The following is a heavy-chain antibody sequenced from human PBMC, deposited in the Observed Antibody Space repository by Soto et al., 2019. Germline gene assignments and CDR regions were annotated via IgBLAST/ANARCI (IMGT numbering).Heavy chain of an antibody. J-gene: IGHJ4*02. D-gene: IGHD6-13*01. V-gene: IGHV3-11*05. Sequence: QVQLVESGGGLVKPGGSLRLSCAVSGFTFSDYYMTWIRQAPGKGLEWVSYISSSTSHTNYADSVKGRFTISRDNAKNSLVLQMNSLRAEDTAVYYCARGRGAAADYFDFWRQGTLVTVSS. CDR2: ISSSTSHT. CDR1: GFTFSDYY. CDR3: ARGRGAAADYFDF.